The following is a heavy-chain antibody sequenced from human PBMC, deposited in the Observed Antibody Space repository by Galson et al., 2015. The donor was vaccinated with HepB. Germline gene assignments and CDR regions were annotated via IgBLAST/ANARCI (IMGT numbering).Heavy chain of an antibody. Sequence: KVSCKASGYSFTTYWIAWVRQTPGKGLEWMGIIYPGDSDTRYSPSFRGQVTISADKATNTAVLQWSSLKASDTAMYYCARRDTMIRGGHGMDVWGQGTTVIVSS. V-gene: IGHV5-51*01. J-gene: IGHJ6*02. D-gene: IGHD3-10*01. CDR1: GYSFTTYW. CDR3: ARRDTMIRGGHGMDV. CDR2: IYPGDSDT.